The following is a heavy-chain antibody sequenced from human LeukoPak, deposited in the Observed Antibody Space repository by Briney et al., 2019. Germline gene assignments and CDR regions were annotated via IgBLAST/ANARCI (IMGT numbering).Heavy chain of an antibody. CDR3: ARKYYYDSSGYYHDTGFDY. D-gene: IGHD3-22*01. J-gene: IGHJ4*02. V-gene: IGHV5-51*03. CDR1: GYSFTSYW. Sequence: GESLKISXKGSGYSFTSYWIGWVRQMPGKGLEWMGIIYPGDSDTRYSPSFQGQVTISADKSISTAYLQWSSLKASDTAMYYCARKYYYDSSGYYHDTGFDYWGQGTLVTVSS. CDR2: IYPGDSDT.